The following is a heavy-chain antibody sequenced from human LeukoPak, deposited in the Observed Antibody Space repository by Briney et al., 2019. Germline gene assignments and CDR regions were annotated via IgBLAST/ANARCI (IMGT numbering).Heavy chain of an antibody. D-gene: IGHD3-22*01. CDR3: AREDSSGYYFDY. J-gene: IGHJ4*02. V-gene: IGHV1-69*04. CDR1: GGTFSSYA. Sequence: SVKVSCKASGGTFSSYAISWVRQAPGQGLEWMGRIIPILGIANYAQKFQGRVTITADKSTSTAYMELSSLRSEDTAVYYCAREDSSGYYFDYWGQGTLVTVSS. CDR2: IIPILGIA.